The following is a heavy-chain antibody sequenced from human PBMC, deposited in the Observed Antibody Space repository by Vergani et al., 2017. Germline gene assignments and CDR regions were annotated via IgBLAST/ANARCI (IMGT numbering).Heavy chain of an antibody. Sequence: QVQLQESGPGLVKPSETLSLTCTVSGDSVISTDYHWGWIRQPPGKGLEWIGSMDYSGSTAYNPSLEGRISISFETPKNQFSLRLTSATAADTAVYYCASKRGACRAAYCHSYDFWGPGTLVGVSS. CDR1: GDSVISTDYH. V-gene: IGHV4-39*01. CDR3: ASKRGACRAAYCHSYDF. J-gene: IGHJ4*02. D-gene: IGHD2-15*01. CDR2: MDYSGST.